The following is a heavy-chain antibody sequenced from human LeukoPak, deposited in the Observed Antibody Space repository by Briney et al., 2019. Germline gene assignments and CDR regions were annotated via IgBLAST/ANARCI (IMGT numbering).Heavy chain of an antibody. CDR2: SYTSSGT. CDR1: FGSSNNDY. J-gene: IGHJ6*03. D-gene: IGHD3-10*01. V-gene: IGHV4-4*07. Sequence: SDTLPLTSTFAFGSSNNDYWSGIQHPAGKVLEVIGLSYTSSGTNYNASLKGRFTISVDTSKNHFSLTLSSVTAADTAVYYCARSITMVRGVPWAHYYYYMDVWGKGTTVTVSS. CDR3: ARSITMVRGVPWAHYYYYMDV.